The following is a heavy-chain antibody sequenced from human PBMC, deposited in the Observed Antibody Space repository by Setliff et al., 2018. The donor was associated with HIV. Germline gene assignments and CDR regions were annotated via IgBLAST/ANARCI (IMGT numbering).Heavy chain of an antibody. V-gene: IGHV4-59*01. D-gene: IGHD2-15*01. CDR2: IHYTGNT. CDR1: GASISSYY. Sequence: SETLSLTCTVSGASISSYYWSWIRQPPEKGLEWIGFIHYTGNTDYNPSLKSRVTMSTDTSKNQLSLKLSSATAADTAIYYCARVDRVESAFDIWGQGAMVTVSS. CDR3: ARVDRVESAFDI. J-gene: IGHJ3*02.